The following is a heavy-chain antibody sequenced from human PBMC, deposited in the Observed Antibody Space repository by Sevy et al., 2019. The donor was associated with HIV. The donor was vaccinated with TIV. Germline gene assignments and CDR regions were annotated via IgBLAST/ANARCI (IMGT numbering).Heavy chain of an antibody. CDR3: ATSYCGGDCYSRGGHYFDY. CDR2: IYYSGST. CDR1: GGSISSGGYY. J-gene: IGHJ4*02. D-gene: IGHD2-21*02. Sequence: SETLSLTCTVSGGSISSGGYYWSWIRRHPGKGLEWIGYIYYSGSTYYNPSLKSRVTISVDTSKNQFSLKLSSVTAADTAVYYCATSYCGGDCYSRGGHYFDYWGQGTLVTVSS. V-gene: IGHV4-31*03.